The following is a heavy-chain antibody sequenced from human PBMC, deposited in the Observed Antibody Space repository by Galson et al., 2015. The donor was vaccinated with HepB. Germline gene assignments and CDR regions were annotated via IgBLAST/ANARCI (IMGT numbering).Heavy chain of an antibody. D-gene: IGHD5-18*01. Sequence: SLRLSCAASGFTFSSYAMHWVRQAPGKGLEWVAVISYDGSNKYYADSVKGRFTISRDNSKNTLYLQMNSLRAEDTAVYYCARVSEHSYGYPVYYYYGMDVWGQGTTVTVSS. CDR3: ARVSEHSYGYPVYYYYGMDV. J-gene: IGHJ6*02. CDR2: ISYDGSNK. V-gene: IGHV3-30-3*01. CDR1: GFTFSSYA.